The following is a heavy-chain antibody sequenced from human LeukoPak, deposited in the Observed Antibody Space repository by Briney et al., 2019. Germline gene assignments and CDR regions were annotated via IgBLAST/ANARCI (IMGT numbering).Heavy chain of an antibody. V-gene: IGHV4-59*01. D-gene: IGHD2-2*01. J-gene: IGHJ5*02. Sequence: SETLSLTCLVSGGSMSSYFWSWIRQPPGKGLEWIGYIYYSGSTNYNPSLKSRVTISVDTSKNQFSLKLNSVTAADTAVYYCARTTEDCSSTSCYQYWFDPWGQGTLVTVSS. CDR2: IYYSGST. CDR1: GGSMSSYF. CDR3: ARTTEDCSSTSCYQYWFDP.